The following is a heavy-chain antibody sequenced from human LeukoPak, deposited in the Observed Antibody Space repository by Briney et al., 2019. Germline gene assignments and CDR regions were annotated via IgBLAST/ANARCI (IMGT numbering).Heavy chain of an antibody. D-gene: IGHD3-10*01. CDR2: INHSGST. Sequence: SETLSLTCAVYGGSFSGYYWSWIRQPPGKGLEWIGEINHSGSTNYNPSLKSRVTISVDTSKNQFSLKLSSVTAADTAVYYCARAGSYYYYGMDAWGQGTTVTVSS. V-gene: IGHV4-34*01. CDR1: GGSFSGYY. CDR3: ARAGSYYYYGMDA. J-gene: IGHJ6*02.